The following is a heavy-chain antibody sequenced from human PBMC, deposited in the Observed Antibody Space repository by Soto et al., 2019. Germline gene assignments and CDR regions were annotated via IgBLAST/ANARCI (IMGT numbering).Heavy chain of an antibody. CDR3: AKMGDVLLWFGPLYYFDY. J-gene: IGHJ4*02. D-gene: IGHD3-10*01. CDR2: ISGSGGST. V-gene: IGHV3-23*01. Sequence: PGGSLRLSCAASGFTFRSYAMSWVRQAPGKGLEWVSAISGSGGSTYYADSVKGRFTISRDNSKNTLYLQMNSLRAEDTAVYYCAKMGDVLLWFGPLYYFDYWGQGTLVTVSS. CDR1: GFTFRSYA.